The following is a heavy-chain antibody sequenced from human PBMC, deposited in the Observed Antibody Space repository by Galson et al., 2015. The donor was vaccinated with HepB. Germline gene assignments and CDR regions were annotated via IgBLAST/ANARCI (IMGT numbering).Heavy chain of an antibody. CDR3: ARRIVVVPAARDWFDP. D-gene: IGHD2-2*01. V-gene: IGHV5-51*03. CDR2: IYPGDSDT. Sequence: QSGAEVKKPGESLKISCKGSGYSFTSYWIGWVRQMPGKGLEWMGIIYPGDSDTRYSPSFQGQVTISADKSISTAYLQWSSLKASDTAMYYCARRIVVVPAARDWFDPWGQGTLVTVSS. CDR1: GYSFTSYW. J-gene: IGHJ5*02.